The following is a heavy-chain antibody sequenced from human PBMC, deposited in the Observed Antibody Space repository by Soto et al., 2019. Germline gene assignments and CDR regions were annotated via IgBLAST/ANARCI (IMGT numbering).Heavy chain of an antibody. D-gene: IGHD3-16*01. Sequence: ASVKVSCKASGYTFTGYYMHWVRQAPGHGLEWMGWINPNSGGTNYAQKFQGRVTMTRDTSISTAYMELSRLRSDDTAVYYCARDRRRLLHVWGRINMWGKSIMVTV. CDR1: GYTFTGYY. CDR3: ARDRRRLLHVWGRINM. V-gene: IGHV1-2*02. CDR2: INPNSGGT. J-gene: IGHJ3*02.